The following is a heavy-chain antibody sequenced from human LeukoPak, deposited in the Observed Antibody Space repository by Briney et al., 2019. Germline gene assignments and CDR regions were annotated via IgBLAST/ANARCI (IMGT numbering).Heavy chain of an antibody. CDR1: GYSISSGYY. CDR3: ARAYYYGSGSSA. Sequence: SQTLSLTCTVSGYSISSGYYWGWIRQPPGKGLEWIGSIYHSGSTYYKSSLKSRVTISVDTSKNQFSLKLTSVTAADTAVYYCARAYYYGSGSSAWGQGTLVTVSS. V-gene: IGHV4-38-2*02. D-gene: IGHD3-10*01. CDR2: IYHSGST. J-gene: IGHJ5*02.